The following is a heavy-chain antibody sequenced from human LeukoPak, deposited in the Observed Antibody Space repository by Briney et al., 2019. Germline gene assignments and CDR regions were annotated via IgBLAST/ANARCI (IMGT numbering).Heavy chain of an antibody. CDR1: GFTFSSYA. J-gene: IGHJ6*02. CDR2: ISGRDGRT. Sequence: GSLRLSCAASGFTFSSYAMSWVRQAPGKGLEWVSAISGRDGRTHYADSVKGRFTISRDNSKNTLYLQMNSLRAEDTAVYFCVRDYYGSGTYQGNYYYGMDVWGHGTTVTVSS. D-gene: IGHD3-10*01. CDR3: VRDYYGSGTYQGNYYYGMDV. V-gene: IGHV3-23*01.